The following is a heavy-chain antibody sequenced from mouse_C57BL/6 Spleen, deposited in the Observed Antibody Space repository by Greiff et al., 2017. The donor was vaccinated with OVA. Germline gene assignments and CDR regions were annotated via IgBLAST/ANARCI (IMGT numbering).Heavy chain of an antibody. CDR3: ARDGTGTGFDY. V-gene: IGHV5-16*01. CDR2: INYDGSST. CDR1: GFTFSDYY. D-gene: IGHD4-1*01. Sequence: EVQVVESEGGLVQPGSSMKLSCTASGFTFSDYYMAWVRQVPEKGLEWVANINYDGSSTYYLDSLKSRFIISRDNAKNILYLQMSSLKSEDTATYYCARDGTGTGFDYWGQGTTLTVSS. J-gene: IGHJ2*01.